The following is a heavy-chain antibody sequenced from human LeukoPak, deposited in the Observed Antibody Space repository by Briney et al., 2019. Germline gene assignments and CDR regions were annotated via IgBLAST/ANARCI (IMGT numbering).Heavy chain of an antibody. V-gene: IGHV3-21*04. Sequence: TGGSLRLSCAASGFTFSSYSMNWVRQAPGKGLEWVSSISSSTSYIYYADSVKGRFTISRDNSKNTLYLQMNSLRAEDTAVYYCAKDFWVYGDYVVSRALFSPLYFDYWGQGTLVTVSS. CDR2: ISSSTSYI. CDR3: AKDFWVYGDYVVSRALFSPLYFDY. D-gene: IGHD4-17*01. J-gene: IGHJ4*02. CDR1: GFTFSSYS.